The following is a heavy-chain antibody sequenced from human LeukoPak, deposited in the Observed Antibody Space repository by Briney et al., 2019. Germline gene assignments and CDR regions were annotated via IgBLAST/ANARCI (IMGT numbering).Heavy chain of an antibody. D-gene: IGHD3-3*01. J-gene: IGHJ4*02. CDR3: AGRITIFGVPEGPPDY. CDR2: ISGSGGST. V-gene: IGHV3-23*01. CDR1: GLTFSNYA. Sequence: GGSLRLSCAVSGLTFSNYAMSWVRQAPGKGLEWVSAISGSGGSTYYADSVKGRSTISRDNSKNTLYLQMNSLRAEDTAVYYCAGRITIFGVPEGPPDYWGQGTLVTVSS.